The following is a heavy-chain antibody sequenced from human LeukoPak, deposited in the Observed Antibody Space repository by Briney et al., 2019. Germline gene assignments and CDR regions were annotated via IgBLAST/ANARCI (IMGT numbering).Heavy chain of an antibody. CDR2: IGGSSGST. V-gene: IGHV3-23*01. J-gene: IGHJ6*02. Sequence: GGSLRLSCVASGFTFSSYAMTWGREAPGKGLDWVSVIGGSSGSTFYADSVKGRFTISRDNYKNTLYLQMNSLRVEDTAVYYCAKAETVDSNVDRCMDVWGQGTTVTVSS. CDR1: GFTFSSYA. CDR3: AKAETVDSNVDRCMDV. D-gene: IGHD3-22*01.